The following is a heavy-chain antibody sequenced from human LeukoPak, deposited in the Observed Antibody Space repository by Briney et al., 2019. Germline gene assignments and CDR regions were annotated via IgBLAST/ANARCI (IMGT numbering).Heavy chain of an antibody. V-gene: IGHV4-59*01. D-gene: IGHD1-14*01. CDR3: ARDRATGWFDP. Sequence: PSETLSLTCTVSGGSISSYYWSWIRQPPGKGLEWIGHIYYSGSTNYNPSLKSRVTISVDTSKNQFSLKLSSVTAADTAVYYCARDRATGWFDPWGQGTLVTVSS. CDR2: IYYSGST. CDR1: GGSISSYY. J-gene: IGHJ5*02.